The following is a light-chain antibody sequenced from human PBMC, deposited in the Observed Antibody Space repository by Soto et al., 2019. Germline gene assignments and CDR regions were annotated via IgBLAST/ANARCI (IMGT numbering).Light chain of an antibody. V-gene: IGLV1-47*02. CDR2: SFS. CDR1: TSNVGNSY. J-gene: IGLJ3*02. Sequence: QSALTQPPSASGTAGEGVTIACSGSTSNVGNSYVYWYQQVPGTAPKLLVNSFSERPSEVPDRFFSSKAGTTASLAVSGLRSEDAADYYCAAWDDNLSGIVFGGGTKLTVL. CDR3: AAWDDNLSGIV.